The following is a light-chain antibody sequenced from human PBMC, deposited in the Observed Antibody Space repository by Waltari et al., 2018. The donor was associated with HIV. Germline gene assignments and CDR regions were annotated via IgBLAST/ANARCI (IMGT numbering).Light chain of an antibody. CDR1: QSINNN. J-gene: IGKJ3*01. CDR3: QQYNNWPGIT. Sequence: EILMTQSPATLSVSPGERATLSCRASQSINNNFAWYQQKPGQAPRLLIYGASTGATGVPARFSGSGSGTEFTLTISSLQSEDFAVYYCQQYNNWPGITFGPGTKVDIK. V-gene: IGKV3-15*01. CDR2: GAS.